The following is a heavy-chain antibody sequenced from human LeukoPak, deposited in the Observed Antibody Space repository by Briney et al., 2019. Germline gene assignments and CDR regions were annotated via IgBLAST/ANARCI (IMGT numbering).Heavy chain of an antibody. J-gene: IGHJ4*02. Sequence: GGSLRLSCAASGFTFSSYAMSWVRQAPGKGLEWVSAVSGSGGSTYYADSVKGRFTISRDNSKNTLYLQMNSLRAEDTAVYYCAKYTFYSSSWYGYWGQGTLVTVSS. V-gene: IGHV3-23*01. CDR1: GFTFSSYA. D-gene: IGHD6-13*01. CDR2: VSGSGGST. CDR3: AKYTFYSSSWYGY.